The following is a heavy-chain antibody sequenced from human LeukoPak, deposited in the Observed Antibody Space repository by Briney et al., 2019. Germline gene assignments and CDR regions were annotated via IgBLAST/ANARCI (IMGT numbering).Heavy chain of an antibody. CDR1: GASISSYY. V-gene: IGHV4-30-4*01. J-gene: IGHJ4*02. CDR3: ARVYYYDNSGYGKDYFDY. Sequence: SETLSLTCTVSGASISSYYWGWIRQPPGKGLEWNGYIYYSGSTYYNPSLKSRVTISVDTSKNQFSLKLSSVTAADTAVYYCARVYYYDNSGYGKDYFDYWGQGTLVTVSS. D-gene: IGHD3-22*01. CDR2: IYYSGST.